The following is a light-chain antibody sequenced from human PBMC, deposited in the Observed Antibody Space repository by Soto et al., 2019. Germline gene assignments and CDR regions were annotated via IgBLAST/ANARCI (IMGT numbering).Light chain of an antibody. J-gene: IGKJ1*01. CDR2: AAS. V-gene: IGKV1-39*01. CDR1: QSISNY. Sequence: DIQMTQSPSSLSSSVGDRVIITCRASQSISNYLNWYQQKPGKAPNLLIYAASSLQSGVPSRFRGSGSGTDFTLTISSLQPEDFSTYYCQQSYSTPWTFGQGTKVEIK. CDR3: QQSYSTPWT.